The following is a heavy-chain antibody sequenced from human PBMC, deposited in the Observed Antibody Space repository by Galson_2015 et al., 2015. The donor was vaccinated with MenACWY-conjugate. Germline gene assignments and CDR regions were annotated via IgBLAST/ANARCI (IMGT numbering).Heavy chain of an antibody. J-gene: IGHJ4*02. CDR3: ARDNNWSFDS. V-gene: IGHV3-74*01. D-gene: IGHD1-1*01. CDR1: GFTFNNYW. CDR2: IKADGSFS. Sequence: SLRLSCAASGFTFNNYWMHWVRQPPGKGLEWISYIKADGSFSSYADSVKGRFTISTDNAKNMVYLQMDGLGGEDTAVYFCARDNNWSFDSWGQGTLVTVSS.